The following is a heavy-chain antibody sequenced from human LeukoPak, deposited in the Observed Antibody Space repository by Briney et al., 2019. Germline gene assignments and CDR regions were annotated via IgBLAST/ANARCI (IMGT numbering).Heavy chain of an antibody. CDR3: ARGNWNDVVGYYFDY. CDR2: IYHSGST. J-gene: IGHJ4*02. V-gene: IGHV4-38-2*02. D-gene: IGHD1-1*01. CDR1: GYSISSGYY. Sequence: SETLSLTCTVSGYSISSGYYWGWIRQPPGKELEWIGSIYHSGSTYYNPSLKSRVTISVDTSKNQFSLKLSSVTAADTAVYYCARGNWNDVVGYYFDYWGQGTLVTVSS.